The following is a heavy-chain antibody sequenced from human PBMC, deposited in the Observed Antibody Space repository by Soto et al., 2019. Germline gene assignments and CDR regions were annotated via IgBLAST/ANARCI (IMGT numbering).Heavy chain of an antibody. J-gene: IGHJ5*02. V-gene: IGHV1-69*13. CDR1: GGTLSSYA. CDR3: ARGAYASGWYWFDP. Sequence: GASVKVSCKASGGTLSSYAVNWVRQAPGQGLEWMGGIIPLFGTTNYALEFRGRVAITADESTSTAYMELTSLRSEDTALYYCARGAYASGWYWFDPWGQGTLVTVSS. D-gene: IGHD6-19*01. CDR2: IIPLFGTT.